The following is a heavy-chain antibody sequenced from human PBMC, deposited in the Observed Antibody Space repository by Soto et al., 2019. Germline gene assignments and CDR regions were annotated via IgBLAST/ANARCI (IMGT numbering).Heavy chain of an antibody. CDR3: ANLNPGDFWSGNYYYYYYMDV. Sequence: GGSLRLSCAASGFTFSSYAMSWVRQAPGKGLEWVSAISGSGGSTYYADSVKGRFTISRDNSKNTLYLQMNSLRAEDTAVYYCANLNPGDFWSGNYYYYYYMDVWGKGPTVTASS. J-gene: IGHJ6*03. CDR1: GFTFSSYA. CDR2: ISGSGGST. V-gene: IGHV3-23*01. D-gene: IGHD3-3*01.